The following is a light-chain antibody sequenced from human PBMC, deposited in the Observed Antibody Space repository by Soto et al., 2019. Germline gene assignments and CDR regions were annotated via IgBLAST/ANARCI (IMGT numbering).Light chain of an antibody. V-gene: IGKV3-20*01. CDR1: QSVSSSY. CDR3: QQYGSSPLT. CDR2: GAS. Sequence: IVLTQSPGTLSLSXGERATLSCRASQSVSSSYLAWYQQKPGQAPRLLIYGASSRATGIPDRFSGSGSGTDFTLTISRLEPEDFAVYYCQQYGSSPLTFGGGTKVDIK. J-gene: IGKJ4*01.